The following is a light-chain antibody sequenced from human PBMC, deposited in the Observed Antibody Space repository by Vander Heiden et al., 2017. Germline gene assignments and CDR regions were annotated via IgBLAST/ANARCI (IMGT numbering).Light chain of an antibody. V-gene: IGKV1-39*01. CDR1: QSIRNY. J-gene: IGKJ4*01. Sequence: DIQMTQSPSSLSASVGDRVTITCRASQSIRNYLNWYQQKPGEVPILLIYAASSVQSGVPSRFSGSGSGTDFTLTISRLQPEDFATYYCQQSYSTPRAFGGGTKVEIK. CDR2: AAS. CDR3: QQSYSTPRA.